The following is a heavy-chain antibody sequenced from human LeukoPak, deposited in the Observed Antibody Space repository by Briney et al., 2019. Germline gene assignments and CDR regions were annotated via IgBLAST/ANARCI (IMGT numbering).Heavy chain of an antibody. Sequence: PGGSLRLSCTASGFTSGFTFSDYAMSWVRRSPGKGLEWVSHISGGGEFTYYADSVKGRFTISRDSSKNTLYLQMSSLRVEDTAVYYCAKEEWSTAAAKWGYFDCWGQGLLVTVSS. D-gene: IGHD2-2*01. J-gene: IGHJ4*02. V-gene: IGHV3-23*01. CDR2: ISGGGEFT. CDR3: AKEEWSTAAAKWGYFDC. CDR1: GFTFSDYA.